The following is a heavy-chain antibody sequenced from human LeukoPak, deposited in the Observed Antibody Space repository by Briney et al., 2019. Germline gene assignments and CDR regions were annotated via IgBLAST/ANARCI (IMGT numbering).Heavy chain of an antibody. Sequence: PGVSLRLSCAASGFTFSDYTMNWVRQAPGKGLEWVSSIGSVTTYIYYGDSVKGRFTISRDNAKNSLSLQMNSLRAEDTAVYYCARAIAVAGPYYFDYWGQGTLVTVSS. CDR2: IGSVTTYI. CDR3: ARAIAVAGPYYFDY. CDR1: GFTFSDYT. D-gene: IGHD6-19*01. J-gene: IGHJ4*02. V-gene: IGHV3-21*01.